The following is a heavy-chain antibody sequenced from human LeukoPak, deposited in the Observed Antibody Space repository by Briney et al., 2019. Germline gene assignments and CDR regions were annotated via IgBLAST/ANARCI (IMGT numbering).Heavy chain of an antibody. CDR3: ARGVDYSSGWFDY. CDR1: GGSFSGYY. Sequence: SETLSLTCAVYGGSFSGYYWSWIRQPPGKGLEWIGEINHSGSTNYNPSLKSRVTISVDTSKNQFPLKLSSVTAADTAVYYCARGVDYSSGWFDYWGQGTLVTVSS. D-gene: IGHD6-19*01. CDR2: INHSGST. J-gene: IGHJ4*02. V-gene: IGHV4-34*01.